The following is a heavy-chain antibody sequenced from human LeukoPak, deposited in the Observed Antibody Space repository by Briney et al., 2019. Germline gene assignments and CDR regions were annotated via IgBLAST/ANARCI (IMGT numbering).Heavy chain of an antibody. D-gene: IGHD3-10*01. CDR1: GFTFSSYA. J-gene: IGHJ4*02. Sequence: GGSLRLSCAASGFTFSSYAMSWVRQAPGKGLEWVAVISYDGSNKYYADSVKGRFTISRDNSKNTLYLQMNSLRAEDTAVYYCASHPQVRGVIITPPLDYWGQGTLVTVSS. CDR2: ISYDGSNK. V-gene: IGHV3-30-3*01. CDR3: ASHPQVRGVIITPPLDY.